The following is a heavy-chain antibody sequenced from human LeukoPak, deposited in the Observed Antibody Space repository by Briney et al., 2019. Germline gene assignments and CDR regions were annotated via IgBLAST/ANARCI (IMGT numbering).Heavy chain of an antibody. V-gene: IGHV3-48*02. D-gene: IGHD6-6*01. Sequence: GGSLRLSCAASGFTFSSYSMNWVRQAPGKGLEWVSYISSSSSTIYYADSVKGRFTISRDNAKNSLYLQMNSLRDEDTAVYYCAKGLTRGSSSNYDAFDIWGQGTMVIVSS. J-gene: IGHJ3*02. CDR3: AKGLTRGSSSNYDAFDI. CDR2: ISSSSSTI. CDR1: GFTFSSYS.